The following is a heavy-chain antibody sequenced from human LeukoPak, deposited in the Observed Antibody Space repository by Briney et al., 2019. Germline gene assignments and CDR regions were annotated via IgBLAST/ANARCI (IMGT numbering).Heavy chain of an antibody. Sequence: SETLSLTCTVSGGSISSYYWSWIRQPPGKGLEWVGYIYYSGSTNYNPSLKSRVTISVDTSKNQFSLKLSSVTAADTAVYYCARDHYYYGMDVWGQGTTVTVSS. J-gene: IGHJ6*02. CDR2: IYYSGST. CDR1: GGSISSYY. V-gene: IGHV4-59*08. CDR3: ARDHYYYGMDV.